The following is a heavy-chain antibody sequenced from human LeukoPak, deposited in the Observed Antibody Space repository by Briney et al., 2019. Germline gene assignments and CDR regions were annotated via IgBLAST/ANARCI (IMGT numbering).Heavy chain of an antibody. V-gene: IGHV4-31*03. CDR2: IYYSGST. Sequence: ASETLSLTCTVSGGSISSGGYYWSWIRQHPGKGLEWIGYIYYSGSTYYNPSLKSRVTISVDTSKNQSSLKLSSVTAAVTAVYYCASHGSGPYNWFDPWGQGTLVTVSS. CDR1: GGSISSGGYY. J-gene: IGHJ5*02. D-gene: IGHD3-10*01. CDR3: ASHGSGPYNWFDP.